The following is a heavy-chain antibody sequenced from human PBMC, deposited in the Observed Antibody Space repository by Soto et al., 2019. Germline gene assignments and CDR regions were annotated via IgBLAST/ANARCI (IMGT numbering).Heavy chain of an antibody. J-gene: IGHJ6*02. CDR2: IKSDGSST. Sequence: PGGSLRLSCAASGFTFRNYWMHWVRQAPGKGLVWVSRIKSDGSSTTYADSVKGRFTISRDNAKNTLYLQMNSLRAEDTAVYYWARDEFLALAGTDYYYGMDVWGQGTTVTVS. D-gene: IGHD6-19*01. V-gene: IGHV3-74*01. CDR1: GFTFRNYW. CDR3: ARDEFLALAGTDYYYGMDV.